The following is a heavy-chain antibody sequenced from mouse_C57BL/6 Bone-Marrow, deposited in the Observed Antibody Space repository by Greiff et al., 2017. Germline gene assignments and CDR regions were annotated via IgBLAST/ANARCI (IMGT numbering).Heavy chain of an antibody. Sequence: EVQLMESGGGLVQSGRSLRLSCATSGFTFSDFYMEWVRQAPGKGLEWIAASSNKANDYTTEYSASVKGRFIVSRDTSPSILYLQMNALRAEDTAIYYCARDSHWRFAYWGQGTLVTVSA. CDR1: GFTFSDFY. CDR3: ARDSHWRFAY. J-gene: IGHJ3*01. CDR2: SSNKANDYTT. V-gene: IGHV7-1*01. D-gene: IGHD4-1*01.